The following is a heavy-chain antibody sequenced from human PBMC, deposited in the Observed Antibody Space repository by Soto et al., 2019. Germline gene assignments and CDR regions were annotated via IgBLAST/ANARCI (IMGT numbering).Heavy chain of an antibody. CDR2: IYYSGST. V-gene: IGHV4-39*01. D-gene: IGHD6-19*01. CDR1: GGSISSSSYY. CDR3: ARENSGWYADAFDI. J-gene: IGHJ3*02. Sequence: ETLSLTCTVSGGSISSSSYYWGWIRQPPGKGLEWIGSIYYSGSTYYNPSLKSRVTISVDTSKNQFSLKLSSVTAADTAVYYCARENSGWYADAFDIWGQGTMVTVSS.